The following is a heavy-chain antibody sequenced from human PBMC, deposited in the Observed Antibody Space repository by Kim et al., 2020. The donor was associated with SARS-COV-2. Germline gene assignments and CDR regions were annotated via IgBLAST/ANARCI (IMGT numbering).Heavy chain of an antibody. J-gene: IGHJ6*02. D-gene: IGHD6-19*01. CDR3: ARVALWLVDYYGMDV. CDR2: INAGNGNT. V-gene: IGHV1-3*01. Sequence: ASVKVSCKASGYTFTSYAMHWVRQAPGQRLEWMGWINAGNGNTKYSQKFQGRVTITRDTSASTAYMELSSLRSEDTAVYYCARVALWLVDYYGMDVWGQGATVTGSS. CDR1: GYTFTSYA.